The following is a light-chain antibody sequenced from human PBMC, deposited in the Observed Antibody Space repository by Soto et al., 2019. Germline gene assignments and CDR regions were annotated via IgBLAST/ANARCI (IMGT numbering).Light chain of an antibody. CDR1: SGHSSYA. J-gene: IGLJ1*01. CDR2: LNSDGSH. Sequence: QLVLTQSPSASASLGASVKLTCTLSSGHSSYAIAWHQQQPEKGPRYLMKLNSDGSHSKGDGIPDRFSGSSSGAERYLTISSLQSEDEADYYCQTCGTGLYVFGTGTKLTVL. V-gene: IGLV4-69*01. CDR3: QTCGTGLYV.